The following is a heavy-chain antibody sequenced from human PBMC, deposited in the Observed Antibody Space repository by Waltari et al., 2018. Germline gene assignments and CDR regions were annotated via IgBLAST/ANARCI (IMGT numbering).Heavy chain of an antibody. J-gene: IGHJ4*02. Sequence: EVQLVESGGGLVKPGGSLRLSCAASGFTFSSYSMNWVRQAPGKGLAWVSSISSSSSYIYYADSVKGRFTISRDNAKNSLYLQMNSLRAEDTAVYYCARAVTTHFDYWGQGTLVTVSS. D-gene: IGHD4-17*01. CDR3: ARAVTTHFDY. CDR1: GFTFSSYS. CDR2: ISSSSSYI. V-gene: IGHV3-21*01.